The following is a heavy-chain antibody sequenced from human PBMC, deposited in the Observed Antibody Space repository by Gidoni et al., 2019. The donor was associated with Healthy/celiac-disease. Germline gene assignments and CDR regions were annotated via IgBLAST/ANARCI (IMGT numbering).Heavy chain of an antibody. CDR1: GGAISSSY. CDR3: ARQGVVAARPYYYYGMDV. CDR2: IYYSGST. Sequence: QVPLQESGPGLVQPSETLSLTCTVSGGAISSSYWSWIRQPPGKGLAWIGYIYYSGSTNSNPSSKSRVTISAETSKNQCSRKLSYVTAADPAVYYCARQGVVAARPYYYYGMDVWGQGTTVSVSS. D-gene: IGHD6-6*01. V-gene: IGHV4-59*08. J-gene: IGHJ6*02.